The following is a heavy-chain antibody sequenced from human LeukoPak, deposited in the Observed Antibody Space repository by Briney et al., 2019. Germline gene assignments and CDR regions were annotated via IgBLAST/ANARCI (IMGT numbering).Heavy chain of an antibody. Sequence: SETLSLTCTVSGGSISSYYWSWIRQPPGKGLEWIGYIYYSGSTNYNPSLKSRVTISVDTSKNQFSLKLSSVTAADTAVYYCARDRAVREPVDYYVDVWGKGTTVTVSS. J-gene: IGHJ6*03. CDR3: ARDRAVREPVDYYVDV. CDR1: GGSISSYY. V-gene: IGHV4-59*01. CDR2: IYYSGST. D-gene: IGHD3-10*01.